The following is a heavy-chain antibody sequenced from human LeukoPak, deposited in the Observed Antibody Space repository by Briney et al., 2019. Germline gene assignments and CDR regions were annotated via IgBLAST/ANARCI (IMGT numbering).Heavy chain of an antibody. CDR1: GFTLSDYH. D-gene: IGHD2-15*01. V-gene: IGHV3-11*01. J-gene: IGHJ4*01. Sequence: GGSLRLSCEASGFTLSDYHMSWIRQAPGKGLEWVSQISSSAYTKHHANSVKGRFTISRDNAKNSLSLQMNSLRADDTAVYYCARLNGHYSRGVDYWGQGTLVTVSS. CDR2: ISSSAYTK. CDR3: ARLNGHYSRGVDY.